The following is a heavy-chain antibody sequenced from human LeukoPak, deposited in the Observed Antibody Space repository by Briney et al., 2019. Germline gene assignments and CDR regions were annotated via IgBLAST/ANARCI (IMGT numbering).Heavy chain of an antibody. J-gene: IGHJ4*02. Sequence: GGSLRLSCAVSGFTFSSYAMSWVRQAPGKGLEWVSGISGSGGSTYYADSVEGRFTISRDNSKNTLYRKMNSLRAEDTAVYYCAKDRSGWASSSWYGYWGQGTLVTVSS. CDR1: GFTFSSYA. D-gene: IGHD6-13*01. CDR2: ISGSGGST. V-gene: IGHV3-23*01. CDR3: AKDRSGWASSSWYGY.